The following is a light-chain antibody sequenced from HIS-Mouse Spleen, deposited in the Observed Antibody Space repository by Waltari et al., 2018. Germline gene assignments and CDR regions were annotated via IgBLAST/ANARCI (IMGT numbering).Light chain of an antibody. CDR2: EDS. CDR3: YSTDSSGNHRV. Sequence: SYELTQPPSVSVSPGQTARITCSGDALPKKYAYWYQPKSGKAPVLVIYEDSKRPSGIPERFSGSSSGTMATLTISGAQVEDEADYYCYSTDSSGNHRVFGGGTKLTVL. V-gene: IGLV3-10*01. CDR1: ALPKKY. J-gene: IGLJ2*01.